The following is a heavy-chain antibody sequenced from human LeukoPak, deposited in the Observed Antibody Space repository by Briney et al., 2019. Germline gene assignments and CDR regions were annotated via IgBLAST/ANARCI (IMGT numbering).Heavy chain of an antibody. CDR1: GYTFTSYG. CDR2: ISAYNGNT. V-gene: IGHV1-18*01. D-gene: IGHD1-26*01. Sequence: ASVKVSCKASGYTFTSYGISWVRPAPGQGLEWMGWISAYNGNTNYAQKLQGRVTMTTDTSTSTAYMELRSLRSDDTAVYYCARDGFLVGATSLYYFDYWGQGTLVTVSS. CDR3: ARDGFLVGATSLYYFDY. J-gene: IGHJ4*02.